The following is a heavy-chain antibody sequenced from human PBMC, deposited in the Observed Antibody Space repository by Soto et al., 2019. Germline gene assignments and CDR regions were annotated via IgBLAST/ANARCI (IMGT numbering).Heavy chain of an antibody. CDR2: IYSGGST. V-gene: IGHV3-53*01. D-gene: IGHD1-26*01. Sequence: GGSLRLSCAASGFTVSSNYMSWVRQAPGKGLEWVSVIYSGGSTYYADSVKGRFTISRDYSKNTLYLQMNSLRAEDTAVYYCAHSGPYSGSYGGDDYWGQGTLVTVSS. CDR3: AHSGPYSGSYGGDDY. CDR1: GFTVSSNY. J-gene: IGHJ4*02.